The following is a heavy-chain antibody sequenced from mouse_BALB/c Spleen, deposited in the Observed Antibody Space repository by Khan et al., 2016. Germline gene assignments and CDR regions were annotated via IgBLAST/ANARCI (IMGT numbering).Heavy chain of an antibody. Sequence: EVKLEESGPDLVKPSQSLSLTCTVTGYSITSHYTWHWIRHFPGNKLEWMGYINYSGSTNYNPSLKSRFSITRDTSKNQFFLQLSSVTADDTATYYCATSSSAYWYYFDYWGQGTTLTVSS. CDR3: ATSSSAYWYYFDY. J-gene: IGHJ2*01. CDR2: INYSGST. V-gene: IGHV3-1*02. D-gene: IGHD3-1*01. CDR1: GYSITSHYT.